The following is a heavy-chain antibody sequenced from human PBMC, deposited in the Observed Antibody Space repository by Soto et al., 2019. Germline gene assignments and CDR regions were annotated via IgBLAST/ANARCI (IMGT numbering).Heavy chain of an antibody. Sequence: GGSLRLSCAASGFTFSSYAMSWVRQAPGKGLEWVSYISSSSSTIYYADSVKGRFTISRDNAKNSLYLQMNSLRDEDTAVYYCSRPEYSSSSYGMDFWGQGTTVTVSS. CDR1: GFTFSSYA. CDR2: ISSSSSTI. D-gene: IGHD6-6*01. V-gene: IGHV3-48*02. J-gene: IGHJ6*02. CDR3: SRPEYSSSSYGMDF.